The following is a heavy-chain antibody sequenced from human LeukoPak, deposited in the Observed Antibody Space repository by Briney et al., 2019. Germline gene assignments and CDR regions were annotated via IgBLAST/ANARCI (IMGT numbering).Heavy chain of an antibody. D-gene: IGHD1-26*01. CDR1: GYSTSSGYY. J-gene: IGHJ3*02. V-gene: IGHV4-38-2*01. CDR2: IYHSGST. CDR3: ARRVGADQYAAFDI. Sequence: SSETLSLTCAVSGYSTSSGYYWGWIRQPPGKGLEWIGSIYHSGSTYYNPSLKSRVTISVDTSKNQFSLKLSSVTAADTAVYYCARRVGADQYAAFDIWGQGTMVTVSS.